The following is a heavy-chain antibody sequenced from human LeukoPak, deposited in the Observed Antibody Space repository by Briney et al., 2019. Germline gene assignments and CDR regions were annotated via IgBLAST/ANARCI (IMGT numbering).Heavy chain of an antibody. Sequence: PGGSLRLSCAASGFTFSSYGMHWVRQAPGKGLEWVAVISYDGSNKYYADSVKGRFTISRDNSKNTLYLQMNSLRAEDTAVYYCAKDLSSTYQLLYQDYYYGMDVWGQGTTVTVSS. CDR3: AKDLSSTYQLLYQDYYYGMDV. J-gene: IGHJ6*02. CDR2: ISYDGSNK. CDR1: GFTFSSYG. V-gene: IGHV3-30*18. D-gene: IGHD2-2*02.